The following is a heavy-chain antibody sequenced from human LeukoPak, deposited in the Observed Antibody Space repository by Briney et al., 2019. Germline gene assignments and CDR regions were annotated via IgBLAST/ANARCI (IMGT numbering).Heavy chain of an antibody. CDR2: INEGGNLK. D-gene: IGHD4-23*01. J-gene: IGHJ4*02. CDR3: ARRAGGYSHPYDY. Sequence: GGSLRLSCAASGFTFSAYWMTWVRQAPGKGLEWVANINEGGNLKYYVDSVKGRFTISRDNTKNSLYLQMNSLRAEDTAVYYCARRAGGYSHPYDYWGQGILVTVSS. V-gene: IGHV3-7*01. CDR1: GFTFSAYW.